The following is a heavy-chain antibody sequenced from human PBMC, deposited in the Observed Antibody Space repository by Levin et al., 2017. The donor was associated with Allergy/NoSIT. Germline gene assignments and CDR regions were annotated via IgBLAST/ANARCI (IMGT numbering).Heavy chain of an antibody. CDR3: ARSSSLACFDP. CDR2: IYYTGSS. V-gene: IGHV4-39*02. CDR1: GGSIISTNYS. Sequence: GSLRLSCNVSGGSIISTNYSWGWLRQPPGQGLECIGSIYYTGSSHYNPSINSRFTISVDTSKDHFSLTLTSVTAADTAVYFCARSSSLACFDPWGQGTLVTVAS. D-gene: IGHD3-10*01. J-gene: IGHJ5*02.